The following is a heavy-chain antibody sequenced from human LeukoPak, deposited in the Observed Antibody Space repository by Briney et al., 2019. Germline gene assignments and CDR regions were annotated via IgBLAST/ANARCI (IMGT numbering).Heavy chain of an antibody. CDR1: GYTFSTYG. D-gene: IGHD6-13*01. V-gene: IGHV1-18*01. CDR3: AREKTRLAAGDAFDI. Sequence: GASVKVSCKPSGYTFSTYGISWVRQAPGQGLEWMGWISIYNGNTYYALKLQGRVTMTTDTSTSTAYMELRNLRSDDTAVYYCAREKTRLAAGDAFDIWGQGTMVTVSS. CDR2: ISIYNGNT. J-gene: IGHJ3*02.